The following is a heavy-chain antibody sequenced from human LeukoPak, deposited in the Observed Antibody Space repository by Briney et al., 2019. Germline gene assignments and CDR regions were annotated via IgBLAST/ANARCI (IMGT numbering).Heavy chain of an antibody. CDR3: ARSPSPYNWNDGGLFDY. J-gene: IGHJ4*02. CDR1: GGSFSGYY. Sequence: PSETLSLTCAVHGGSFSGYYWSWIRQPPGKGLEWIGEINHSGSTNYNPSLKSRVTISVDTSKNQFSLKLSSVTAADTAVYYCARSPSPYNWNDGGLFDYWGQGTLVTVSS. D-gene: IGHD1-20*01. CDR2: INHSGST. V-gene: IGHV4-34*01.